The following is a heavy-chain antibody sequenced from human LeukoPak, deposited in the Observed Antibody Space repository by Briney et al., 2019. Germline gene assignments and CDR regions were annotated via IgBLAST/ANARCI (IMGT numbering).Heavy chain of an antibody. CDR1: GFTFSSYG. CDR3: AKDGQSAYSYGYMDY. CDR2: ISYDGSEK. Sequence: GRSLRLSCAASGFTFSSYGIHWVRQAPGKGLEWVAVISYDGSEKYYADSVKGRFTISRDDSKNTVYLQLNSLSAEDTAMYYCAKDGQSAYSYGYMDYWGQGTLVTVSS. V-gene: IGHV3-30*18. D-gene: IGHD5-18*01. J-gene: IGHJ4*02.